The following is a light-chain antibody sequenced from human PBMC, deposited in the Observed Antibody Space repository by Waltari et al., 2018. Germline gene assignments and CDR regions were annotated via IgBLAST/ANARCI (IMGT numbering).Light chain of an antibody. CDR3: CSYAGQFTWV. J-gene: IGLJ2*01. Sequence: ALAQPPSVSGSPGQSVTISCTRTSIDISDANYVSWFQQYPGKAPKVIMFAVSERPSGVPNRFSGSKSGNTASLTISGLQSEDESHYFCCSYAGQFTWVFGGGTKLTVL. V-gene: IGLV2-11*01. CDR1: SIDISDANY. CDR2: AVS.